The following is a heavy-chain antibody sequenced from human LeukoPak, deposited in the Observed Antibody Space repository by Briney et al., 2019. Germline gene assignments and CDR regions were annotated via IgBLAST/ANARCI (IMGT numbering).Heavy chain of an antibody. V-gene: IGHV4-4*07. CDR2: FYTSGTT. D-gene: IGHD1-26*01. CDR1: GGSISSYS. Sequence: SETLSLTCSVSGGSISSYSWNWIRQPAGKGLEWIGRFYTSGTTNYNPSLKSRVTMSIDTSKNQFSLKLSSVTAADTAVYYCARDGRGSYYHADYWGQGTLVTVSS. J-gene: IGHJ4*02. CDR3: ARDGRGSYYHADY.